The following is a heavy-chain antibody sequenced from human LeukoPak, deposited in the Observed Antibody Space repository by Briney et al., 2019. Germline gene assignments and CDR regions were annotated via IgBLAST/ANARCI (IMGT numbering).Heavy chain of an antibody. CDR2: ISSASTYV. Sequence: GGSLRLSCAAYGFTFSSYSMSWVRQAPGKGLEWVSSISSASTYVYYADSVKDRFTISRDNAKNSLYLQMNSLRAEDTAVYYCAIKYYDTRGYQDYLFYMDVWSKGTTVTVSS. V-gene: IGHV3-21*01. D-gene: IGHD3-22*01. CDR3: AIKYYDTRGYQDYLFYMDV. J-gene: IGHJ6*03. CDR1: GFTFSSYS.